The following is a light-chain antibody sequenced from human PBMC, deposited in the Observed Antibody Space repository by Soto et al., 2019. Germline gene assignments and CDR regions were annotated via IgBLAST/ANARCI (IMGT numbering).Light chain of an antibody. CDR2: EVS. CDR3: SSYAGSSTWV. J-gene: IGLJ2*01. V-gene: IGLV2-8*01. CDR1: SSDVGGYNY. Sequence: QSAPTQPPSASGSPGQSATISCTGTSSDVGGYNYVSWYQQYPGKAPKLMIYEVSKRPSGVPDRFSGSKSGNTASLTVSGLQPEDEADYYCSSYAGSSTWVFGGGTQLTVL.